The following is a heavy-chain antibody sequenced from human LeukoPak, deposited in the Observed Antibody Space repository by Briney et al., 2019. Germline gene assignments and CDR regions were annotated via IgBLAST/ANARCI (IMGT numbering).Heavy chain of an antibody. CDR2: IYYSGNT. J-gene: IGHJ6*03. V-gene: IGHV4-39*07. CDR3: AREIAVAGFDLWSNYYYYMDV. CDR1: GDSISNNNYY. Sequence: SETLSLTCSVSGDSISNNNYYWGWIRQPPGKGLEWIGSIYYSGNTYYNPSLKSRVTISVDTSKNQFSLKLSSVTAADTAVYYCAREIAVAGFDLWSNYYYYMDVWGKGTTVTVSS. D-gene: IGHD6-19*01.